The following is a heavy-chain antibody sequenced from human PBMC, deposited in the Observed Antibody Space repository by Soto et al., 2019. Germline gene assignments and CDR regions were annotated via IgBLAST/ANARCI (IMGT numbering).Heavy chain of an antibody. Sequence: SETLSLTCAVSGGSISSGGYSWTWIRQPPGKGLEWIGYIYHSGSTYYNPSLKSRVTISVDRSKNQFSLKLSSVTAADTAVYYCARVPLYWGQGTLVTV. CDR3: ARVPLY. J-gene: IGHJ4*02. V-gene: IGHV4-30-2*01. CDR2: IYHSGST. CDR1: GGSISSGGYS.